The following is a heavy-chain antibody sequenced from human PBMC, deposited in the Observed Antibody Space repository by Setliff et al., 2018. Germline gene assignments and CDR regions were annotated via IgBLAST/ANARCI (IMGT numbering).Heavy chain of an antibody. CDR2: ISPYSDYI. J-gene: IGHJ3*01. D-gene: IGHD6-25*01. V-gene: IGHV3-21*06. CDR3: ARSPANGGHDAFDV. CDR1: TFTLGTYS. Sequence: PGGSLRLSCAASTFTLGTYSMHWVRQAPGKGLAWVSSISPYSDYIYYADSVKGRFTISRDNAKNSLYLQMNSLGAEDTAVYLCARSPANGGHDAFDVWGQGTMVTVAS.